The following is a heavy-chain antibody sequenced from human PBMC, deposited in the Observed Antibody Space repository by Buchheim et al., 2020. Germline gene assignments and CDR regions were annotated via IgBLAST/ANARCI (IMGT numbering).Heavy chain of an antibody. CDR3: ARDLDVCSSTSCPPGHNWFDP. Sequence: QVQLVQSGAEVKKPGASVKVSCKASGYTFTSYYMHWVRQAPGQGLEWMGIINPSGGSTSYAQKFQGRVTMTRDTSTSTVYMELSSLRSEDTAMYYCARDLDVCSSTSCPPGHNWFDPWGQGTL. D-gene: IGHD2-2*01. CDR2: INPSGGST. J-gene: IGHJ5*02. V-gene: IGHV1-46*01. CDR1: GYTFTSYY.